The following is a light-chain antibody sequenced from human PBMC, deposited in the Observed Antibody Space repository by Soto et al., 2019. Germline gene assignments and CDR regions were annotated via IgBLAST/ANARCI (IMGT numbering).Light chain of an antibody. Sequence: EIVLTQSPCTLSLSPGERATLSCRASQSVSSSYLAWYQQKPGQAPGLLIYGASSRATGIPDRFSGSGSGTDFTLTISRLEPEDFVVYYCQQYGSSPPITFGQGTRLE. CDR3: QQYGSSPPIT. CDR1: QSVSSSY. CDR2: GAS. J-gene: IGKJ5*01. V-gene: IGKV3-20*01.